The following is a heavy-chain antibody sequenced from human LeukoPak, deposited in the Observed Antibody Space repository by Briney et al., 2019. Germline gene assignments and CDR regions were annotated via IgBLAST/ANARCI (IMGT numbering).Heavy chain of an antibody. CDR1: GFSLNNFA. Sequence: GGSLRLSCAASGFSLNNFAVHWVRQAPGKGLEWVALMSSDGSNIQYADSVKGRFTISRDNSKNTVHLQMNSLRAEDTAMYYCARRAGDYSHPYDYWGQGTLVTVSS. D-gene: IGHD3-22*01. V-gene: IGHV3-30*14. CDR2: MSSDGSNI. CDR3: ARRAGDYSHPYDY. J-gene: IGHJ4*02.